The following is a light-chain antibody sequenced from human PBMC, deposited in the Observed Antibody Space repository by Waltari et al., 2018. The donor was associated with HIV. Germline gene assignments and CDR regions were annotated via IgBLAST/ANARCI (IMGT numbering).Light chain of an antibody. CDR2: AAS. V-gene: IGKV1-33*01. J-gene: IGKJ2*01. CDR1: QDIGIY. Sequence: VGDRVTITCQASQDIGIYLNWYQQKTGKGPQLRNYAASKLQSGVPSRFSGSGSGTDFTFVISSLQPEDVGTYYCQQYDDLYTFGQGTKVDMK. CDR3: QQYDDLYT.